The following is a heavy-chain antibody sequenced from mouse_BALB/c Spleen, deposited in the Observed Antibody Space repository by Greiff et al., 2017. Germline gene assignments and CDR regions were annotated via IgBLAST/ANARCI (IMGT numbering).Heavy chain of an antibody. CDR1: GFTFSDYG. Sequence: EVKVVDSGGGLVQPGGSRKLSCAASGFTFSDYGMAWVRQAPGKGPEWVAFISNLAYSIYYADTVTGRFTISRENAKNTLYLEMSSLRSEDTAMYYCARDGNYGPFADWGQGTLVTVSA. J-gene: IGHJ3*01. D-gene: IGHD1-2*01. CDR3: ARDGNYGPFAD. CDR2: ISNLAYSI. V-gene: IGHV5-15*02.